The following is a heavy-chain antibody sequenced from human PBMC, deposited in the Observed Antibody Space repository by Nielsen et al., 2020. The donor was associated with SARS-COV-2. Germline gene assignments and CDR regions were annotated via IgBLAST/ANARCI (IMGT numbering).Heavy chain of an antibody. V-gene: IGHV4-4*07. D-gene: IGHD3-3*01. CDR2: IYTSGST. CDR3: ARAPTIFGVVITTFDY. CDR1: GGSISSYY. J-gene: IGHJ4*02. Sequence: SETLSLTCTVSGGSISSYYWSWIRQPAGKGLEWIGRIYTSGSTNYNPSLKSRVTISVDTSKNQFSLKLSSVTAADTAVYYCARAPTIFGVVITTFDYWGQGTLVTVSS.